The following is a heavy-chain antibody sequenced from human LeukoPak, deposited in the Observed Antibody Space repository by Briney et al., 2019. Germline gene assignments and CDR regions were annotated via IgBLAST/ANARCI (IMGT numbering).Heavy chain of an antibody. CDR3: ARETAAGTWFDY. CDR1: GFTFSSYS. CDR2: ISSSSSYI. J-gene: IGHJ4*02. V-gene: IGHV3-21*01. Sequence: GGSLRLSCAASGFTFSSYSMNWVRQAPGKGLEWVSSISSSSSYIYYADSVKGRFTTSRDNAKNSLYLQMNSLRAEDTAVYYCARETAAGTWFDYWGQGTLVTVSS. D-gene: IGHD6-13*01.